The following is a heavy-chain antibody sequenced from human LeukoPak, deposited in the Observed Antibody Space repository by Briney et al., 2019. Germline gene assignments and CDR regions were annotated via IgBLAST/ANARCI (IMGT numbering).Heavy chain of an antibody. CDR1: GFTFSSYS. CDR3: ATNVLEMATILIDY. CDR2: ISSSSSYI. V-gene: IGHV3-21*01. D-gene: IGHD5-24*01. J-gene: IGHJ4*02. Sequence: GGSLRLSCAASGFTFSSYSMNWVRRAPGKGLEWVSSISSSSSYIYYADSVKGRFTISRDNAKNSLYLQMNSLRAEDTAVYYCATNVLEMATILIDYWGQGTLVTVSS.